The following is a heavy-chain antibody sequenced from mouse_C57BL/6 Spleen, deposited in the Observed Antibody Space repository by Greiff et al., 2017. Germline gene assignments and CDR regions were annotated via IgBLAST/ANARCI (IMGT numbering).Heavy chain of an antibody. D-gene: IGHD1-1*01. J-gene: IGHJ4*01. CDR3: ARGGSGIYYSMDY. CDR2: IYPGGGYT. CDR1: GYTFTNYW. Sequence: QVQLKESGAELVRPGTSVKMSCKASGYTFTNYWIGWAKQRPGHGLEWIGDIYPGGGYTNYNEKFKGKATLTADKSSSTAYMQFSCLTSEDSAIYYCARGGSGIYYSMDYWGQGTSVTVSS. V-gene: IGHV1-63*01.